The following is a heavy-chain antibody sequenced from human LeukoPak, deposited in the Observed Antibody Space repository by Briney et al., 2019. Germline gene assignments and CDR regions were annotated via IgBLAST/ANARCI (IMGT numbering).Heavy chain of an antibody. CDR2: MSYDGDNK. V-gene: IGHV3-30-3*01. D-gene: IGHD3-3*01. CDR3: ARDTIESGLY. Sequence: PGGSLRLSCAASGFTFTTYAMHWVRQAPGKGLEWVAVMSYDGDNKYYTDSVKGRFTISSDNSKNTLYLQLNSLRAEDTAVYYCARDTIESGLYWGQGTLVTVSS. CDR1: GFTFTTYA. J-gene: IGHJ4*02.